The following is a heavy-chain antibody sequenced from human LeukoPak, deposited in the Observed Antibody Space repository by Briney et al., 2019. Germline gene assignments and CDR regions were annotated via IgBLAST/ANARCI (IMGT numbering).Heavy chain of an antibody. V-gene: IGHV3-23*01. CDR2: INRGGDGT. CDR3: AKGTERYREVSSFDS. Sequence: PGGSLRLSCAASGFIFSTYTMNWVRQAPGKGLEWVSAINRGGDGTYYADFVQGRFTISRDNSENTLYLQMNSLRPEDTATYYCAKGTERYREVSSFDSWGQGTQVTVSS. CDR1: GFIFSTYT. J-gene: IGHJ4*02. D-gene: IGHD3-10*01.